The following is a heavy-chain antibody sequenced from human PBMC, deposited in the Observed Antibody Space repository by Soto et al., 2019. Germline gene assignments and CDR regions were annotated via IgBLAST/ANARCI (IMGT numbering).Heavy chain of an antibody. CDR3: AAGIAVAGVYDY. V-gene: IGHV4-59*11. CDR1: GGSISSHY. D-gene: IGHD6-19*01. J-gene: IGHJ4*02. Sequence: VQLQESGPGRVRPAETLSLTCTFSGGSISSHYWSWIRQSPEKGLEWLGYIYYSGSINLNPPLEGRLTISLDTPNHQVSLKLRSATAADSGVYYCAAGIAVAGVYDYWGQGTLVAVSS. CDR2: IYYSGSI.